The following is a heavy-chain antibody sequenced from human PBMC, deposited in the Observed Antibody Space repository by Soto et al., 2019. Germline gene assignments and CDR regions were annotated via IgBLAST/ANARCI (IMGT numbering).Heavy chain of an antibody. V-gene: IGHV1-3*01. CDR3: ARVLVEASTIRPLPLYYCGMDV. D-gene: IGHD2-2*01. J-gene: IGHJ6*02. Sequence: QVQLVQSGAEVKKPGASVKVSCKASGYTFTSYAMHWVRQAPGQRLEWMGWINAGNGNTKYSQKFQGRVTITRDTSASTAYMELSSLRSEDTAVYYCARVLVEASTIRPLPLYYCGMDVWGQGTTVTVSS. CDR2: INAGNGNT. CDR1: GYTFTSYA.